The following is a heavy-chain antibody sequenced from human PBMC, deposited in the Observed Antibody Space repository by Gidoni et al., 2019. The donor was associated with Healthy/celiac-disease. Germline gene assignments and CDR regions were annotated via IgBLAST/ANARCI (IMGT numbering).Heavy chain of an antibody. J-gene: IGHJ4*02. CDR3: TTRGWGLSHYRNRYFDY. CDR2: IKSKTDGGTT. D-gene: IGHD3-16*02. V-gene: IGHV3-15*01. CDR1: GFTFSNAW. Sequence: EVQLVESGGGLVKHGGSLRLSCAASGFTFSNAWMRWVRQAPGKGLEWVGRIKSKTDGGTTDYAAPVKGRFTISRDDSKNTLYLQMNSLKTEDTAVYYCTTRGWGLSHYRNRYFDYWGQGTLVTVSS.